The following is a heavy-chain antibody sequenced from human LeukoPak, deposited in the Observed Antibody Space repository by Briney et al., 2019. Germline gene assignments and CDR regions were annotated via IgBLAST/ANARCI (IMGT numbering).Heavy chain of an antibody. CDR3: ARDGSNSGPDFDY. Sequence: GGSLRLSCAASGFTFDDYAMDWVRHAPGKGLEWVSYITSTSSPIYYADSVKGRFTISRDNARNSLHLQMNSLRDEDTAVYYCARDGSNSGPDFDYWGQGILVTVSS. CDR2: ITSTSSPI. J-gene: IGHJ4*02. V-gene: IGHV3-48*02. D-gene: IGHD2/OR15-2a*01. CDR1: GFTFDDYA.